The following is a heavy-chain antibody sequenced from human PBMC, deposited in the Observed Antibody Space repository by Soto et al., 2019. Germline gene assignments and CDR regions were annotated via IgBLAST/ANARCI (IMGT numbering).Heavy chain of an antibody. CDR3: ARGRRSEVYYYYYYGMDV. V-gene: IGHV1-69*12. J-gene: IGHJ6*02. CDR1: GGTFSSYA. D-gene: IGHD6-6*01. CDR2: IIPIFGTA. Sequence: QVQLVQSGAEVKKPGSSVKVSCKASGGTFSSYAMSWVRQAPGQGLEWMGGIIPIFGTANYAQKFQGRVTITADESTSTAYMELSSLRSEDTAVYYCARGRRSEVYYYYYYGMDVWGQGTTVTVSS.